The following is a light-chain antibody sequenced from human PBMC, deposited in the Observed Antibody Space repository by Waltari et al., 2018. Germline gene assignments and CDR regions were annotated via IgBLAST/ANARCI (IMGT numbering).Light chain of an antibody. CDR1: QSIGRY. J-gene: IGKJ1*01. V-gene: IGKV3-20*01. CDR3: QNHERLPAT. CDR2: AAS. Sequence: SCRASQSIGRYLVWYQQRPCQAPRLLIYAASTRATGIPDRFSGSGSGTDFTLTISRLEPEDFSVYYCQNHERLPATFGQGTKVEIK.